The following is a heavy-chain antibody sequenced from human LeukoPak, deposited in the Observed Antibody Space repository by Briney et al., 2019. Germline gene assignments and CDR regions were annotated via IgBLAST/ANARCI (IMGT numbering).Heavy chain of an antibody. CDR2: IIPIFGTA. CDR3: ARAHRYDSSGYYDY. J-gene: IGHJ4*02. Sequence: ASVKVSCKASGYTFTGYYMHWVRQAPGQGLEWMGGIIPIFGTANYAQKFQGRVTITADESTSTAYMELSSLRSEDTAVYYCARAHRYDSSGYYDYWGQGTLVTVSS. D-gene: IGHD3-22*01. V-gene: IGHV1-69*13. CDR1: GYTFTGYY.